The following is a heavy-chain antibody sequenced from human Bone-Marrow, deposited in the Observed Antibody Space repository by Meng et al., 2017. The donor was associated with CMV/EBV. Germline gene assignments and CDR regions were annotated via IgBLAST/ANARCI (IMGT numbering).Heavy chain of an antibody. Sequence: AASRFTLRSYDMHWVRQAPGKGLEWVALISYDGVNKYYADSVKGRFTISRDNSKNTLFLQMNSLGVEDTAVYYCAKGALDTGQHITYWGQGTLVTVSS. CDR3: AKGALDTGQHITY. CDR1: RFTLRSYD. CDR2: ISYDGVNK. D-gene: IGHD5-18*01. J-gene: IGHJ4*02. V-gene: IGHV3-30*18.